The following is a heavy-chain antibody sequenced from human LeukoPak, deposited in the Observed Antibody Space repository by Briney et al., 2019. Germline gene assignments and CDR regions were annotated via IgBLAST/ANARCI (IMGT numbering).Heavy chain of an antibody. Sequence: GGSLRLSCAASGFTFDDYGMSWVRQAPGKGLEWVSGINWNGGSKGYADSVKGRFTISRDNAKNSLYLQMNSLRAEDTALYYCAREGCSSTSCYTWAQLGWNYVPDAFDIWGQGTMVTVSS. CDR1: GFTFDDYG. J-gene: IGHJ3*02. CDR2: INWNGGSK. D-gene: IGHD2-2*02. CDR3: AREGCSSTSCYTWAQLGWNYVPDAFDI. V-gene: IGHV3-20*04.